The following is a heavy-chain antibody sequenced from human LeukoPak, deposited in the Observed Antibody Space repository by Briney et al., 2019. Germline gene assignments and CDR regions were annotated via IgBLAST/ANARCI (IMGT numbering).Heavy chain of an antibody. V-gene: IGHV3-23*01. D-gene: IGHD5-12*01. Sequence: PGGSLRLSCAASGFSFTSFAMNWDRQAPGKGLQWISVISGSGTSTYYADSVKGRFTISRDNSKNTLFLQMNSLRAEDTAIYYCAKASSTGYDYYFDYWGQGTLVTVSS. CDR3: AKASSTGYDYYFDY. CDR1: GFSFTSFA. J-gene: IGHJ4*02. CDR2: ISGSGTST.